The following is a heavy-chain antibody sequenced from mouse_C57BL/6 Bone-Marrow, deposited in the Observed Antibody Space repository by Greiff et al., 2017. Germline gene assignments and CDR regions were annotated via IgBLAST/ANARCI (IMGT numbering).Heavy chain of an antibody. CDR1: GFSLSTSGMG. Sequence: QVTLKESGPGILQSSQTLSLTCSFSGFSLSTSGMGVSWIRQPSGQGLEWLAHIYWDDDKRYNPSLKSQLTLTKDTSRNQVLLKITSVDTADTATYYGARRNSSGPYYFDYWGQGTTLTVSS. D-gene: IGHD3-2*02. CDR3: ARRNSSGPYYFDY. J-gene: IGHJ2*01. V-gene: IGHV8-12*01. CDR2: IYWDDDK.